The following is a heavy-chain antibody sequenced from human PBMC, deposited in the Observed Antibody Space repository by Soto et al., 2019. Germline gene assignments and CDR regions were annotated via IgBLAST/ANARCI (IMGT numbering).Heavy chain of an antibody. V-gene: IGHV5-10-1*01. Sequence: GESLKISCKGSGYTFTDYWISWVRQMPGKGLAWMGRIDPSDSYTSNSPSFQGNVTISADKSINTAYMQWSSLKASDTAMYYCVRHRVRSYYYFDYWGQGTLVTVSS. CDR2: IDPSDSYT. J-gene: IGHJ4*02. D-gene: IGHD1-26*01. CDR3: VRHRVRSYYYFDY. CDR1: GYTFTDYW.